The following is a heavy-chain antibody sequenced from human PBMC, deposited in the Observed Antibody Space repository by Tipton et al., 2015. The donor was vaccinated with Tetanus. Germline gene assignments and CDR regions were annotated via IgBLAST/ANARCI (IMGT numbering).Heavy chain of an antibody. CDR3: TRHVVEAVPRWFDP. D-gene: IGHD2-2*01. Sequence: TLSLTCTVSGASISNNFFYWGWIRQSPGRGLEWIGTIHFGGDTAYNPSLRSRVTISVDTSRNHVSLKMTSVTAADTAFYYCTRHVVEAVPRWFDPWGQGTLVTVSS. CDR1: GASISNNFFY. V-gene: IGHV4-39*01. J-gene: IGHJ5*02. CDR2: IHFGGDT.